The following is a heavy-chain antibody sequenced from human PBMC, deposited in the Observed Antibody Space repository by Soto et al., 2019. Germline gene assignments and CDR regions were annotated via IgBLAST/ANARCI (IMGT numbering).Heavy chain of an antibody. V-gene: IGHV3-66*01. D-gene: IGHD5-12*01. J-gene: IGHJ4*02. Sequence: EVHLVESGGGLVQPGGSLRLSCAASRFAVSDNYMSWVRQAPGKGLEFVSLIYSCGTTSYADSVKGIFTISRDNSKNTLYLQMNNLRAEDTAVYYCATRTITLPHWGQGTLVTVSS. CDR3: ATRTITLPH. CDR2: IYSCGTT. CDR1: RFAVSDNY.